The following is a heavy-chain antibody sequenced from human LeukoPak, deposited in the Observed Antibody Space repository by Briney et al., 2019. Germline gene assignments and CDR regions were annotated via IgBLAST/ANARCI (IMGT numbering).Heavy chain of an antibody. Sequence: SGGSLRLSCAASGFTFSSYSMHWVRQAPGKGLEWVAVISYDGSNKYYADSVKGRFTISRDNSKNTLYLQMNSLRAEDTAVYYCAKEMYSGYNYFDHWGQGTLVTVSS. V-gene: IGHV3-30*18. J-gene: IGHJ4*02. CDR3: AKEMYSGYNYFDH. D-gene: IGHD5-12*01. CDR2: ISYDGSNK. CDR1: GFTFSSYS.